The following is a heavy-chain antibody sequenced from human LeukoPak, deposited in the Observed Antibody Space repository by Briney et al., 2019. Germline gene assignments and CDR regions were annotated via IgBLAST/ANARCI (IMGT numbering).Heavy chain of an antibody. D-gene: IGHD2-2*01. CDR1: GFTFSSYG. CDR3: ATCIIVVVPAAINDYFDY. CDR2: IRYDGSNK. Sequence: GGSLRLSCAASGFTFSSYGMYWVRQAPGKGLEWVAFIRYDGSNKFYADSVKGRFTISRDNSKNTLYLQMNSLRAEDTAVYYCATCIIVVVPAAINDYFDYWGQGTLVTVSS. J-gene: IGHJ4*02. V-gene: IGHV3-30*02.